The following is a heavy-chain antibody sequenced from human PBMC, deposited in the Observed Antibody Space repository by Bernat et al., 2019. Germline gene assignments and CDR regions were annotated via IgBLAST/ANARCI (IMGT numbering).Heavy chain of an antibody. CDR3: ARDRSSSPKDY. D-gene: IGHD6-6*01. V-gene: IGHV3-30*01. Sequence: QVQLVESGGGVVQPGRSLRLSCAASGFTFSSYAMHWVRQAPGKGLEWVAVISYDGSNKYYADSVKGRFTISRDNSKNTLYLQMNSLRAEDTAVYYCARDRSSSPKDYWGQGTLVTVSS. J-gene: IGHJ4*02. CDR1: GFTFSSYA. CDR2: ISYDGSNK.